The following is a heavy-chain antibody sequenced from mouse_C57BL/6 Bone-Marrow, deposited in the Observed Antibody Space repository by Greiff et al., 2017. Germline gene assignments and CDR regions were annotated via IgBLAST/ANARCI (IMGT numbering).Heavy chain of an antibody. CDR1: GFSLTSYG. CDR3: AGYYYGSSYSFAY. J-gene: IGHJ3*01. CDR2: IWRGGST. D-gene: IGHD1-1*01. Sequence: QVQLQQSGPGLVQPSQSLSITCTVSGFSLTSYGVHWVRQSPGKGLEWLGVIWRGGSTDYNAAFMSRLSITKDNSKSQVFVKMNSLQADDTAIYYWAGYYYGSSYSFAYWGQGTLVTVSA. V-gene: IGHV2-5*01.